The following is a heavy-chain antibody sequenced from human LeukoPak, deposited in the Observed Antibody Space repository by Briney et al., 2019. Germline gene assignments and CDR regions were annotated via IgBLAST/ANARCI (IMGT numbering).Heavy chain of an antibody. CDR1: XYTFTVXX. Sequence: VKVSFXXXXYTFTVXXMHWVRQAXGQGLEWMGWINPNSGGTNYTQKFQGRVTIIRDTDISTAYMELTRLRSDDTAVYYCARQSTNWFDLWGQGTLVTVSS. J-gene: IGHJ5*02. CDR3: ARQSTNWFDL. V-gene: IGHV1-2*02. CDR2: INPNSGGT.